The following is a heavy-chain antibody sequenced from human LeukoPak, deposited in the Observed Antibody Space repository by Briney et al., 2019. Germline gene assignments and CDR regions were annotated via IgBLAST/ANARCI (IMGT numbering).Heavy chain of an antibody. CDR2: ISSSSSYI. V-gene: IGHV3-21*01. J-gene: IGHJ4*02. Sequence: GGSLRLTCAASGFTSSSYSMNWVRQAPGKGLEWVSSISSSSSYIYYADSVKGRFTISRDNAKNSLYLQMNSLRAEDTAVYYCARDSVHGYYDSSGYSTLFDYWGQGTLVTVSS. CDR3: ARDSVHGYYDSSGYSTLFDY. CDR1: GFTSSSYS. D-gene: IGHD3-22*01.